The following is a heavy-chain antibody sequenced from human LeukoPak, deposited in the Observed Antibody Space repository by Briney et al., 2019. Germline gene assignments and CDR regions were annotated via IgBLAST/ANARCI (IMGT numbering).Heavy chain of an antibody. V-gene: IGHV3-48*03. CDR3: ARVGYYDSSGF. CDR1: GFIFSSYE. D-gene: IGHD3-22*01. J-gene: IGHJ4*02. Sequence: GGSLRLSCAASGFIFSSYEMNWVRQAPGKGLEWISYISSSGSTIYYADSVKGRFTISRDDAENSLYLQMNSLRAEDTAVYYCARVGYYDSSGFWGQGTLVTVSS. CDR2: ISSSGSTI.